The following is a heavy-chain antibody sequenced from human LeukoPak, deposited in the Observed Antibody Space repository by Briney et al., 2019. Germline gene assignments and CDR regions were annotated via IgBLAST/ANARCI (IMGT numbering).Heavy chain of an antibody. CDR2: IYYSGST. CDR1: GGSISSGGYY. Sequence: SQTLSLTCTVSGGSISSGGYYWSWVRQHPGKGLEWIGYIYYSGSTYYNPPLKSRVTISVDTSKNQFSLKLSSVTAADTAVYYCARDPIIAAAGKNYYYGMDVWGQGTTVTVSS. CDR3: ARDPIIAAAGKNYYYGMDV. V-gene: IGHV4-31*03. J-gene: IGHJ6*02. D-gene: IGHD6-13*01.